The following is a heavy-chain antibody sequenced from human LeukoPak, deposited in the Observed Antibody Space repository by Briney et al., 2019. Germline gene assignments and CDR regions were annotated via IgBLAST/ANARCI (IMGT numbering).Heavy chain of an antibody. J-gene: IGHJ4*02. D-gene: IGHD1-26*01. V-gene: IGHV4-59*01. CDR2: IYYDGSF. Sequence: PSETLSLTCTVSGGSISSYYWSWIRQPPGKGLEWIGYIYYDGSFNYNPSLKSRVTISVDTSRNQFSLKVTSVTAADTAVYYCARAAVEGATIDLDYWGQGTLVTVSS. CDR1: GGSISSYY. CDR3: ARAAVEGATIDLDY.